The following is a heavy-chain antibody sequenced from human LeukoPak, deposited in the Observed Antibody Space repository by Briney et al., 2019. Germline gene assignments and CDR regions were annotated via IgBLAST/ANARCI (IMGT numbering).Heavy chain of an antibody. CDR2: IYPGDSDI. V-gene: IGHV5-51*03. D-gene: IGHD3-16*01. CDR1: GYSFTSYW. J-gene: IGHJ4*02. Sequence: GESLKISCKGFGYSFTSYWIGWVRQMPGKGLEWMGIIYPGDSDIRYIPSFQGQVTISAGKSISTAYLQWSSLKASDTTMYYCARRPWGAPLDYWGQGTLVTVSS. CDR3: ARRPWGAPLDY.